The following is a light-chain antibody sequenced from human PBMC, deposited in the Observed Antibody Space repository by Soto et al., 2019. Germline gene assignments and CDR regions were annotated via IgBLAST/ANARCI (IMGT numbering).Light chain of an antibody. J-gene: IGKJ3*01. CDR3: QHLNGRFT. CDR1: QGISTY. V-gene: IGKV1-9*01. Sequence: DIQMTQSPSSLSAYVGDRVTITCRASQGISTYLAWYQQKPGKAPQLLIYAVSTLQSGVSSRFSGSGFGTDFTLTISSLQPEDVATYYCQHLNGRFTFGPGTKVDIK. CDR2: AVS.